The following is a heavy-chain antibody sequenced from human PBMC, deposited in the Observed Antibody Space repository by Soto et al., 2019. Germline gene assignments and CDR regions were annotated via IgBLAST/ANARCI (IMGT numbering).Heavy chain of an antibody. V-gene: IGHV1-3*01. CDR3: AREFRDFWSGHYSGVGAFDI. J-gene: IGHJ3*02. CDR2: LNAGNGNT. Sequence: QVQLVQSGAEVKKPGASVKVSCKASGYTFTSYAMHCVRQAPGQRLEWMGWLNAGNGNTKYSQKFQGRVTITRDTSASTAYMELSSLRSEDTAVYYCAREFRDFWSGHYSGVGAFDIWGQGTMVTVSS. D-gene: IGHD3-3*01. CDR1: GYTFTSYA.